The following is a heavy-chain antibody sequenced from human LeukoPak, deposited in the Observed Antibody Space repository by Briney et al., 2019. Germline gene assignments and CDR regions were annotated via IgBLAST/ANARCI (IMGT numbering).Heavy chain of an antibody. Sequence: ASVKVSCKASGYTFTDYYIHWVRLAPGQGLEWMGWINPNSGGTNYAQKFQGRVTMTRDTSISTAYMELSRLRSDDTAVYYCARDGSSSSASYWGQGTLVTVSS. V-gene: IGHV1-2*02. D-gene: IGHD6-13*01. J-gene: IGHJ4*02. CDR3: ARDGSSSSASY. CDR1: GYTFTDYY. CDR2: INPNSGGT.